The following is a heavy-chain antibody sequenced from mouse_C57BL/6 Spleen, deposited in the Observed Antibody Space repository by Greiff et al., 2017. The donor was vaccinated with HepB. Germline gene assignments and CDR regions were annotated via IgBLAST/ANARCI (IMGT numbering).Heavy chain of an antibody. J-gene: IGHJ4*01. CDR1: GFTFSSYA. CDR2: ISDGGSYT. CDR3: ARERSYVGAMDY. V-gene: IGHV5-4*01. Sequence: EVQRVESGGGLVKPGGSLKLSCAASGFTFSSYAMSWVRQTPEKRLEWVATISDGGSYTYYPDNVKGRFTISRDNAKNNLYLQMSHLKSEDTAMYYCARERSYVGAMDYWGQGTSVTVSS. D-gene: IGHD1-1*01.